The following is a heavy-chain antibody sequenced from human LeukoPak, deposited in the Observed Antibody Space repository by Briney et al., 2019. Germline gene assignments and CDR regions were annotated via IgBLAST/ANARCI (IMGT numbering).Heavy chain of an antibody. CDR1: GYTFTSYA. CDR2: INTNTGNP. CDR3: ARQVEMATIGY. Sequence: GASVKVSCKASGYTFTSYAMNWVRQAPGHGLEWMGWINTNTGNPMYAQGFTGRLVFSLDTSVSTAYLQISSLKAEDTAVYYCARQVEMATIGYWGQGTLITVSS. V-gene: IGHV7-4-1*02. J-gene: IGHJ4*02. D-gene: IGHD5-24*01.